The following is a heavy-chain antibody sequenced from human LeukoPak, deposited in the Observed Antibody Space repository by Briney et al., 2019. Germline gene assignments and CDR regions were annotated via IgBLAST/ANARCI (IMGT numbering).Heavy chain of an antibody. J-gene: IGHJ4*02. CDR1: GGTFSSYA. CDR3: ARDGSRDSSGSFDY. V-gene: IGHV1-69*05. Sequence: ASVKVSCKASGGTFSSYAISWVRQAPGQGLEWMGGIIPIFGTANYAQKLQGRVTITTDESTSTAYMELSSLRSEDTAVYYCARDGSRDSSGSFDYWGQGTLVTVSS. D-gene: IGHD3-22*01. CDR2: IIPIFGTA.